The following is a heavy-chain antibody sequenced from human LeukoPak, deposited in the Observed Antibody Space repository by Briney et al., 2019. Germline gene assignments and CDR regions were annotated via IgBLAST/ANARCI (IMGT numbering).Heavy chain of an antibody. CDR2: INHSGST. Sequence: SETLSLTCTVSGGSISSGGYYWSWIRQPPGKGLEWIGEINHSGSTNYNPSLKSRVTISVDTSKNQFSLKLTSVTAADTAVYYCARDRTIGWFDPWGQGTLVTVSS. CDR1: GGSISSGGYY. J-gene: IGHJ5*02. CDR3: ARDRTIGWFDP. D-gene: IGHD1-7*01. V-gene: IGHV4-61*08.